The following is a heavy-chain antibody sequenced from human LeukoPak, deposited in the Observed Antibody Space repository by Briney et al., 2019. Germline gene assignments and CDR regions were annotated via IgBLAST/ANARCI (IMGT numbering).Heavy chain of an antibody. Sequence: GGSLRLSCAASGFTFDDYAMHWVRQAQGQGLEWVSLITWDASSMYYADSVKGRFTISRDNSKNSLYLQMNSLRAEDIALYYCAKGTSSWHEFDYWGQGTLVTVSS. CDR2: ITWDASSM. CDR3: AKGTSSWHEFDY. V-gene: IGHV3-43D*03. CDR1: GFTFDDYA. D-gene: IGHD6-13*01. J-gene: IGHJ4*02.